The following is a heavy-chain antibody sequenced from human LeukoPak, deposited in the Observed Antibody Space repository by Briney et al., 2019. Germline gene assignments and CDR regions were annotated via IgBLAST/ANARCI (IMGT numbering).Heavy chain of an antibody. J-gene: IGHJ4*02. CDR1: GGPVSSSSYY. CDR2: IYYSGST. V-gene: IGHV4-39*01. Sequence: PSETLSLTCTVSGGPVSSSSYYWGWIRQPPGKGLEWIGSIYYSGSTFYNPSLKSRVIISVDTSKNQFSLKVSSVTAADTAVYYCARHYSGYDLYFDYWGQGTLVTVSS. D-gene: IGHD5-12*01. CDR3: ARHYSGYDLYFDY.